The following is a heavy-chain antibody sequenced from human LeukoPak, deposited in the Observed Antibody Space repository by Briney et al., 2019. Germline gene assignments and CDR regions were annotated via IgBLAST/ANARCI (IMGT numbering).Heavy chain of an antibody. J-gene: IGHJ5*02. D-gene: IGHD3-9*01. Sequence: SQTLSLTCAISGDSASSNSAAWNWIRQSPSRGLEWLGRTYYRSKWYNDYAVSVKSRITINSDTSKNQFSLQLNSVTPEDTAVYYCARENGYDILTGFLSWGQGTLVTVSS. CDR3: ARENGYDILTGFLS. CDR2: TYYRSKWYN. CDR1: GDSASSNSAA. V-gene: IGHV6-1*01.